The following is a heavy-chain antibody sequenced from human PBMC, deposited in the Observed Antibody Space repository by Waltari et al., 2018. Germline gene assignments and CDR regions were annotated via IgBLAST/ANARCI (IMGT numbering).Heavy chain of an antibody. CDR1: GYTFIDYY. CDR3: GRDGEAGTSGSGY. J-gene: IGHJ4*02. D-gene: IGHD6-13*01. V-gene: IGHV1-2*02. Sequence: QVQLVQSGAEVKKPGASVKVSCKASGYTFIDYYMHWVRQDPGQGLEWMGSIHPNNGGTNYAQKVEGRVNMARHKATGTHCMELTSLRSEDTAVYYCGRDGEAGTSGSGYWGQGTLVTVSS. CDR2: IHPNNGGT.